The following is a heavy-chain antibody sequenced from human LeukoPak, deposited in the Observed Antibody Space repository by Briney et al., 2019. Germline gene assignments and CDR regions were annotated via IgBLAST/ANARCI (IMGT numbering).Heavy chain of an antibody. CDR3: AKDILSGYDSSGYHNYYYYGMDV. J-gene: IGHJ6*02. CDR1: GFTFDDYV. D-gene: IGHD3-22*01. V-gene: IGHV3-9*01. Sequence: GGALRLSCAVSGFTFDDYVMHWVRQAPGKGMAWVSGISWYSGSIGYADSLKGRFSSTRDNANNSLYLKMNSLRAEDTALYYCAKDILSGYDSSGYHNYYYYGMDVWGQGTTVTVSS. CDR2: ISWYSGSI.